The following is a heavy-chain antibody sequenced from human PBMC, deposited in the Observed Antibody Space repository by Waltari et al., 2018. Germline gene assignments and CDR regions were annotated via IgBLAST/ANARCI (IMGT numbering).Heavy chain of an antibody. CDR1: GFSFNKYN. CDR2: ICSSSHYL. CDR3: AGDDAGENDY. V-gene: IGHV3-21*06. D-gene: IGHD7-27*01. J-gene: IGHJ4*02. Sequence: EVLLVESGGGLVRPGDSLRLSCAASGFSFNKYNMNWVRQAPGKGLGWVSSICSSSHYLYYADSVKGRFTISRDNAQNSLYLQMTSLGAEDTAVYYCAGDDAGENDYWGQGTLVTVSS.